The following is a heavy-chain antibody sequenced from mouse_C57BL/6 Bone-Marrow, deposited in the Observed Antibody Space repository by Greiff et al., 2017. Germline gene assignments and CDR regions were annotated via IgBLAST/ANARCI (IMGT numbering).Heavy chain of an antibody. V-gene: IGHV1-81*01. CDR2: IYPRSGNT. CDR3: ASFITTVVGTGFAY. CDR1: GYTFTSYG. Sequence: VQLPQSGAELARPGASVKLSCKASGYTFTSYGISWVKQRTGQGLEWIGEIYPRSGNTYYNEKFKGKATLTADKSSSTAYMELRSLTSEDSAVYFCASFITTVVGTGFAYWGQGTLVTVSA. D-gene: IGHD1-1*01. J-gene: IGHJ3*01.